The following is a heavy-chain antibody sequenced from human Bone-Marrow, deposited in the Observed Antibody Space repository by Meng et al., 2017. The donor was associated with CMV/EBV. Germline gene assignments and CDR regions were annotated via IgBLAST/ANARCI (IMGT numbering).Heavy chain of an antibody. D-gene: IGHD2-2*01. CDR2: IYYSGST. V-gene: IGHV4-39*07. Sequence: SETLSLTCAVYGGSFSSYYWGWIRQPPGKGLEWIGSIYYSGSTYYNPSLKSRVTISVDTSKNQFSLKLSSVTAADTAVYYCARGPYCSSTSCYLEAFDYWGQGTRVTVSS. CDR3: ARGPYCSSTSCYLEAFDY. J-gene: IGHJ4*02. CDR1: GGSFSSYY.